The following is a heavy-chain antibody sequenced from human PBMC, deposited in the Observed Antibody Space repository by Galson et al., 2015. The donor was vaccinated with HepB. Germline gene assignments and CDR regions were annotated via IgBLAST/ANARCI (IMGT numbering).Heavy chain of an antibody. Sequence: SVKVSCKASGYTFTSYAMNWVRQAPGQGLEWMGWINTNTGNPTYAQGFTGRFVFSLDTSVSTAYLQISSLKAEDTAVYYCARVDDDYGDSPTLYYYYYGMDVWGQGTTVTVSS. J-gene: IGHJ6*02. CDR3: ARVDDDYGDSPTLYYYYYGMDV. V-gene: IGHV7-4-1*02. D-gene: IGHD4-17*01. CDR1: GYTFTSYA. CDR2: INTNTGNP.